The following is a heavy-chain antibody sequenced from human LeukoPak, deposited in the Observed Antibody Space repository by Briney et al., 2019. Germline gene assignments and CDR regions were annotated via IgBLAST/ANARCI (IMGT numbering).Heavy chain of an antibody. D-gene: IGHD3-22*01. J-gene: IGHJ4*02. CDR3: ARDLDLLRRKITMIVVVITMGY. CDR1: GYTFTGYY. Sequence: ASVKVSCKASGYTFTGYYMHWVRQAPGQGLEWMGWINPNSGGTNYAQKFQGRVTMTRDTSISTAYMELSRLRSDDTAVYYCARDLDLLRRKITMIVVVITMGYWGQGTLVTVSS. CDR2: INPNSGGT. V-gene: IGHV1-2*02.